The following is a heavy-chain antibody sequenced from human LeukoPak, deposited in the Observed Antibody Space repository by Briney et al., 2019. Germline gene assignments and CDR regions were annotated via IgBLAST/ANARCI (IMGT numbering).Heavy chain of an antibody. CDR3: AREIFSSGSYPDF. D-gene: IGHD3-10*01. V-gene: IGHV3-33*01. J-gene: IGHJ4*02. CDR1: GFAFNTYA. Sequence: GGSLRLSCAASGFAFNTYAMHWVRQAPGQGLEWVALIWHDGSHKFYSNSVRGQFTISRDNSKNTVSLQMNNLRPEDTAVYYCAREIFSSGSYPDFWGQGTLVTVSS. CDR2: IWHDGSHK.